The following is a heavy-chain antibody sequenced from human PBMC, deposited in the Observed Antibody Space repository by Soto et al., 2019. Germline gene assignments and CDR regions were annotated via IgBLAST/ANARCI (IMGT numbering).Heavy chain of an antibody. CDR2: ISWNSGSI. CDR3: AKPYSSGWYVRNDAFDI. D-gene: IGHD6-19*01. Sequence: EVQLVESGGGLVQPGRSLRLYCAASGFTFDDYAMHWVRQAPGKGLEWVSGISWNSGSIGYADSVKGRFTISRDNAKNSLYLQMNSLRAEDTALYYCAKPYSSGWYVRNDAFDIWGQGTMVTVSS. J-gene: IGHJ3*02. V-gene: IGHV3-9*01. CDR1: GFTFDDYA.